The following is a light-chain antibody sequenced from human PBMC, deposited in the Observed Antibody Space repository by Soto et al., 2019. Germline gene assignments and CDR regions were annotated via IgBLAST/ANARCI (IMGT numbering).Light chain of an antibody. CDR1: SSDVGAFNY. J-gene: IGLJ1*01. CDR2: EVG. Sequence: QSVLTQPASVSGSPGQSITISCTGTSSDVGAFNYVSWYLQYPGKAPKLMIYEVGNRPSGVSNRFSGSKSGNTASLTISGLQAEDKADYYCCSYASGSIYVFGTGTKLTVL. CDR3: CSYASGSIYV. V-gene: IGLV2-14*01.